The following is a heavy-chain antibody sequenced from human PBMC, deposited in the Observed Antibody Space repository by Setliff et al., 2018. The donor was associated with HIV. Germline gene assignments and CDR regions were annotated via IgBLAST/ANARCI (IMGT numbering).Heavy chain of an antibody. CDR1: GYSFTSYW. CDR2: IDPSDSYT. V-gene: IGHV5-10-1*01. CDR3: ARAYGSGSYYNLGGLDP. D-gene: IGHD3-10*01. Sequence: PGESLKISCKGSGYSFTSYWITWVRQMPGKGLEWMGRIDPSDSYTNYSPSLQGHVTISVDKSISTAYLQWSSLKASDTAMYYCARAYGSGSYYNLGGLDPWGQGTLVTVSS. J-gene: IGHJ5*02.